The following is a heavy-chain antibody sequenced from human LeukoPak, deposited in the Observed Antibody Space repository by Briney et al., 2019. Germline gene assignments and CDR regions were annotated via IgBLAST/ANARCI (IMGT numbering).Heavy chain of an antibody. Sequence: ASXXXXXXXSXYTFTGYYMXXVRQAPGQGLXXMGRINPNSGGTNYAQKFQGRVTMTRDTSISTAYMELSRLRSDDTAVYYCARGGAVAGVDYWGQGTLVTVSS. CDR1: XYTFTGYY. D-gene: IGHD6-19*01. J-gene: IGHJ4*02. CDR2: INPNSGGT. V-gene: IGHV1-2*06. CDR3: ARGGAVAGVDY.